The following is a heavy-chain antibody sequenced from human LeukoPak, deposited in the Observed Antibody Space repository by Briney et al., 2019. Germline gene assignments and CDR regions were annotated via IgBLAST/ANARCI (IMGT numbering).Heavy chain of an antibody. Sequence: GESLKISCNGSGYSFTSYWIGWVRPVPGKGLESMGIIYPGDSDTRYSPSLQGQVTLSPDKSIRTAYLHRSTLKAPGTAMYYCARYGGKEEMATRFDYWGQGTLVTVSS. D-gene: IGHD5-24*01. V-gene: IGHV5-51*01. CDR2: IYPGDSDT. J-gene: IGHJ4*02. CDR1: GYSFTSYW. CDR3: ARYGGKEEMATRFDY.